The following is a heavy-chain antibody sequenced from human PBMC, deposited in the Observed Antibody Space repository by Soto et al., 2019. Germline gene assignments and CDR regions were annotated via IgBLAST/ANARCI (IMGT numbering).Heavy chain of an antibody. CDR1: GGSFSGYY. V-gene: IGHV4-34*01. CDR3: ARGPRDPKPYYFDY. CDR2: INHSGST. Sequence: SETLSLTCAVYGGSFSGYYWSWIRQPPGKGLEWIGEINHSGSTNYNPSLKSRVTISVDTSKNQFSLKLSSVTAADTAVYYCARGPRDPKPYYFDYWGQGTLVTVSS. J-gene: IGHJ4*02.